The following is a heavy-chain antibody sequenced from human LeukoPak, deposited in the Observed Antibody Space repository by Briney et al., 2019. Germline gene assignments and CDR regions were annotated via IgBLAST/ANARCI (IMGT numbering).Heavy chain of an antibody. Sequence: ASVKVSCKASGYTFTSYDINWVRQATGQGLEWMGWMNPNSGNTGYAQKFQGRVTMTRNTSISTAYMELSSLRSEDTAVYYCAISSAMATSWVYWGQGTLVTVSS. D-gene: IGHD5-18*01. CDR1: GYTFTSYD. J-gene: IGHJ4*02. CDR3: AISSAMATSWVY. CDR2: MNPNSGNT. V-gene: IGHV1-8*01.